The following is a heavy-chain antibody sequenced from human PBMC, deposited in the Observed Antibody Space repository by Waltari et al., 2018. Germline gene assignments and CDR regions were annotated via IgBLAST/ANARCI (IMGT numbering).Heavy chain of an antibody. D-gene: IGHD7-27*01. CDR2: ISHGGGP. CDR1: GGTFIDYS. V-gene: IGHV4-34*01. J-gene: IGHJ5*02. CDR3: ARTWGNSPPLGWLDP. Sequence: VQLHQRGAGLWKPSEPLSLTCAVSGGTFIDYSGSWIRQPPGKGLEWIGEISHGGGPHYNPSLRSRVTMSVDTIKKRFSLELTSVTAADTAVYFCARTWGNSPPLGWLDPWGQGTRVTISS.